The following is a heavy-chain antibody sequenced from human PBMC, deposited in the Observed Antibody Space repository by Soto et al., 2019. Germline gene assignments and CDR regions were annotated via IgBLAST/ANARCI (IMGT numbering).Heavy chain of an antibody. CDR1: GFTFNSYA. J-gene: IGHJ4*02. CDR2: ISFNGIDT. CDR3: AKDGVATADY. D-gene: IGHD5-12*01. V-gene: IGHV3-30*04. Sequence: GGSLRLSCAASGFTFNSYAMHWVRQAPGQGLEWVAVISFNGIDTYYADSVKGRVTISRDNSRNTVFLQMTSLRTEDTAVFYCAKDGVATADYWGQGTLVTVSS.